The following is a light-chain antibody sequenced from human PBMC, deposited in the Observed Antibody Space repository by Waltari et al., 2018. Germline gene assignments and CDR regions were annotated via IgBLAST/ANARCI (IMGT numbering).Light chain of an antibody. V-gene: IGKV3-15*01. Sequence: EIVMTQSPVTLSVSPGDRATLSCRASQSVSTNVAWYQQKPGQVPRVLIYGASSRATGIPARFSGSGSGTDFTLTISSLQYEDAAIYYCQQYNKWPPVTFGPGTKVDLK. J-gene: IGKJ3*01. CDR3: QQYNKWPPVT. CDR2: GAS. CDR1: QSVSTN.